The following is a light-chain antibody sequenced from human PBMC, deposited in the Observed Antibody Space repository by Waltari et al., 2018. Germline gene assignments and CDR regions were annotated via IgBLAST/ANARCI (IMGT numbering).Light chain of an antibody. CDR2: DAS. CDR3: QQSSNWPRT. CDR1: QRVSSY. Sequence: EIVLTQSPATLSLSPGERATLSGRASQRVSSYLAWYQQKPGQAPRLLIYDASNRATGISARFSGSWSGTDFTLTISSLEPEDFAVYYCQQSSNWPRTFGQGTKVEIK. J-gene: IGKJ1*01. V-gene: IGKV3-11*01.